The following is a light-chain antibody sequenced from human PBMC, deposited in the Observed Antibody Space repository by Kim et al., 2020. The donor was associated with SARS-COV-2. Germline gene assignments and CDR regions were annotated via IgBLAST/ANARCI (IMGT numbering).Light chain of an antibody. V-gene: IGLV1-51*01. CDR3: GTWDSSLGAGV. CDR2: DNN. J-gene: IGLJ3*02. CDR1: SSNIGNDY. Sequence: GQKVTISCSGSSSNIGNDYVSWYQQLPGTAPELLFYDNNERPSGIPDRFSGSKSGTSATLGIAGLQTGDEADYYCGTWDSSLGAGVFGGGTQLTVL.